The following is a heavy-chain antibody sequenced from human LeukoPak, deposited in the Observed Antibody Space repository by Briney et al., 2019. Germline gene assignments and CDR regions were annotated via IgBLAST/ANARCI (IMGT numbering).Heavy chain of an antibody. Sequence: ASVKVSCKASGYTFTGYYMHWVRQAPGQGLEWMGWINPNSGGTNYAQKFQGRVTMTRDTSISTAYMELSRLRSDDTAVYYCARDIKWEELSYWFDPWGQGTLVTVSS. D-gene: IGHD1-26*01. J-gene: IGHJ5*02. CDR1: GYTFTGYY. CDR3: ARDIKWEELSYWFDP. V-gene: IGHV1-2*02. CDR2: INPNSGGT.